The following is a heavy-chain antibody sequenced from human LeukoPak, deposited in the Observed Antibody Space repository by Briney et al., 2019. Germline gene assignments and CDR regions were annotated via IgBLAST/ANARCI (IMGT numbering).Heavy chain of an antibody. CDR3: ARGPSSDLRTGFFFGYFHD. Sequence: GASVKVSCKASGGTFSNDAVSWARQAPGEGLKWMGRVIPFLGTTNYAHNFQGRVTITADQDTQTAYMELRSLRSEDTAVYFCARGPSSDLRTGFFFGYFHDWGQGTLITVSS. J-gene: IGHJ4*02. CDR2: VIPFLGTT. D-gene: IGHD3/OR15-3a*01. CDR1: GGTFSNDA. V-gene: IGHV1-69*11.